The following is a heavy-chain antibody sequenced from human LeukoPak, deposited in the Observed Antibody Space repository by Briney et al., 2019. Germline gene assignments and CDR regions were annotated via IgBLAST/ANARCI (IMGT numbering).Heavy chain of an antibody. D-gene: IGHD2-15*01. CDR2: IYTSGST. CDR1: GGSISNYY. CDR3: ARGYCSGGSCYFDAFDI. J-gene: IGHJ3*02. V-gene: IGHV4-4*07. Sequence: SSETLSFTCTVSGGSISNYYWSWIRQPAGRGLEWIGRIYTSGSTNYNPSLKSRVALSVDTSKNQFSLELSSVTAADTAVYYCARGYCSGGSCYFDAFDIWGHGTLVTVSS.